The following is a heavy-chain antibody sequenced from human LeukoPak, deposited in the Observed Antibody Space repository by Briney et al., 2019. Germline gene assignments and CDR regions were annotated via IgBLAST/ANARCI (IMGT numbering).Heavy chain of an antibody. CDR3: ARERPGEDTFDI. Sequence: GGSLRLSCAASGFTFSSYEMNWVRQAPGKGLGWVSFISSSGNTIYYADSVKGRFIISRDNAKNSLYLQMNSLRTEDTAVYYCARERPGEDTFDIWGQGTVVAVPS. V-gene: IGHV3-48*03. CDR2: ISSSGNTI. CDR1: GFTFSSYE. J-gene: IGHJ3*02. D-gene: IGHD7-27*01.